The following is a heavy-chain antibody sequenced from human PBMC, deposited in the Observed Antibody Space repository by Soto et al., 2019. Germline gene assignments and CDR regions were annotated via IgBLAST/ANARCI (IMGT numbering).Heavy chain of an antibody. CDR1: GYTFTSYA. CDR3: AAVTTTVTTVGAFDI. Sequence: ASVKVSCKASGYTFTSYAMHWVRQAPGQRIEWMGWINAGNGNTKYSQKFQGRVTITRDTSASTAYMELSSLRSEDTAVYYCAAVTTTVTTVGAFDIWGQGTMVTVSS. V-gene: IGHV1-3*01. D-gene: IGHD4-17*01. CDR2: INAGNGNT. J-gene: IGHJ3*02.